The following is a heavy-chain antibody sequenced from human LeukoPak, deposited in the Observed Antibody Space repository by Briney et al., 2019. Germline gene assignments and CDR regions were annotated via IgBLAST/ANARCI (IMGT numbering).Heavy chain of an antibody. CDR3: AHVDTAMVMGY. Sequence: KTGGSLRLSCAASGFTFSSYSMNWVRQAPGKGLEWVSSISSSSSYIYYADSVKGRFTISRDNAKNSLYLQMNSLRAEDTAVYFCAHVDTAMVMGYRGQGTLVTVSS. J-gene: IGHJ4*02. V-gene: IGHV3-21*01. CDR1: GFTFSSYS. D-gene: IGHD5-18*01. CDR2: ISSSSSYI.